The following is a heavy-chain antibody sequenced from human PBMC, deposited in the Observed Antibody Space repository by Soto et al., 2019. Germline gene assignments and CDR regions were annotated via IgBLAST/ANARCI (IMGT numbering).Heavy chain of an antibody. CDR2: IWYDGTNQ. D-gene: IGHD1-20*01. CDR3: VRDGLTGTSLVLDS. CDR1: GFTFGNYG. J-gene: IGHJ5*01. V-gene: IGHV3-33*01. Sequence: QVQLVESGGGGVQPGTSLKLSCAASGFTFGNYGMHWVRQAPGKGLEWVALIWYDGTNQTYADSVKGRFTISRDNSKNTLYLQMNTLRAEDAAVYYCVRDGLTGTSLVLDSLGQGTLVSVSS.